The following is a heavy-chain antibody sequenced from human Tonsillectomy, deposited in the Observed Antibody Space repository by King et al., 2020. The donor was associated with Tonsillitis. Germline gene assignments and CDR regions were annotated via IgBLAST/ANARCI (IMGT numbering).Heavy chain of an antibody. CDR3: AKDQTGSGYYYFDY. CDR2: ISGSGGST. J-gene: IGHJ4*02. CDR1: GFTFISYA. D-gene: IGHD3-22*01. V-gene: IGHV3-23*04. Sequence: VQLVESGGDLVQPGGSLRLSCAASGFTFISYAMSWVRQAPGKGLEWVSAISGSGGSTYYTDSVKGRFTISRDNSKDTLYLQVNSLRAEDTAVYYCAKDQTGSGYYYFDYWGQGTLVTVSS.